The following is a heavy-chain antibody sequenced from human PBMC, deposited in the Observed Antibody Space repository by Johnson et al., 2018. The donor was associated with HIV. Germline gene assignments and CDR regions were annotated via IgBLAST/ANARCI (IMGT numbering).Heavy chain of an antibody. J-gene: IGHJ3*01. V-gene: IGHV3-69-1*02. Sequence: GLEWVSGMGTAGDRHYADSVRGRFTVSRDNAKNSLYLQMDSLRAEDAAVYYCARDPGWGAMDVWGQGAVLTVSS. D-gene: IGHD1-26*01. CDR2: MGTAGDR. CDR3: ARDPGWGAMDV.